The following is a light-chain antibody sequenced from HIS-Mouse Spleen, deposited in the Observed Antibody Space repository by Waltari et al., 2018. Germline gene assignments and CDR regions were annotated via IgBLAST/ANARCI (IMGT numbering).Light chain of an antibody. J-gene: IGLJ2*01. CDR2: EDS. Sequence: SYVLTQPPSVSVAPGQTARITCGGNNIGSKSVHWYQQKPGQAPVLVVYEDSDRPSGIPERFSGSNSGNTATLTSSRVEAGDEADYYCQVWDSSSDHPVFGGGTKLTVL. CDR3: QVWDSSSDHPV. CDR1: NIGSKS. V-gene: IGLV3-21*02.